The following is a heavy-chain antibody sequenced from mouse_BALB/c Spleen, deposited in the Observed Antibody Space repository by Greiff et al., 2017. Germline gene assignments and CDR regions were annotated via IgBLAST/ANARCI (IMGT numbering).Heavy chain of an antibody. Sequence: VQLQQSGAELAKPGASVKMSCKASGYTFTSYWMHWVKQRPGQGLEWIGYINPSTGYTEYNQKFKDKATLTADKSSSTAYMQLSSLTSEDSAVYYCARLDASMAYWGQGTTLTGSS. CDR1: GYTFTSYW. V-gene: IGHV1-7*01. J-gene: IGHJ2*01. D-gene: IGHD1-1*02. CDR3: ARLDASMAY. CDR2: INPSTGYT.